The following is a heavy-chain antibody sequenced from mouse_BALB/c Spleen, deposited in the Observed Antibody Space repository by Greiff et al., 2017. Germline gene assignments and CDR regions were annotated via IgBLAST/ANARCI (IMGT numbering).Heavy chain of an antibody. V-gene: IGHV5-6-3*01. CDR1: GFTFSSYG. CDR2: INSNGGST. CDR3: ARAGNYGRGWAMDY. J-gene: IGHJ4*01. Sequence: DVMLVESGGGLVQPGGSLKLSCAASGFTFSSYGMSWVRQTPDKRLELVATINSNGGSTYYPESVKGRFTISRDNARNILYLQMSSLRSEDTAMYYCARAGNYGRGWAMDYWGQGTSVTVSS. D-gene: IGHD2-1*01.